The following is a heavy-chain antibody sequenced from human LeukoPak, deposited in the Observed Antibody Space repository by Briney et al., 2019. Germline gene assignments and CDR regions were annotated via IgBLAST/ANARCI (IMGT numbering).Heavy chain of an antibody. Sequence: GGSLRLSCATSGFTFSSNGLHGVRQAPGKGLEWVAFIRYDGSNEYYADSVKGRFTISRYNSKNTLYLQMNSLRTEDTALYYCAKTGYSGSAYGTWYFGYWGQGTLVTVSS. CDR1: GFTFSSNG. CDR2: IRYDGSNE. V-gene: IGHV3-30*02. CDR3: AKTGYSGSAYGTWYFGY. D-gene: IGHD6-13*01. J-gene: IGHJ4*02.